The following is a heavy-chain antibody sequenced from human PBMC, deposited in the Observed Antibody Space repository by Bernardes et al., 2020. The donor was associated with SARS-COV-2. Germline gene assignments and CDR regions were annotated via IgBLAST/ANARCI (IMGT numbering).Heavy chain of an antibody. Sequence: ASVKVSCTASGYTFSDYYIHWLRQFSGQGFEGLGWISSKSGAANYAQKFQGRVIMTRDTAISTEYMQLSRLTSDDTAVYYCSRTFYYNRGGDSVFDQWGQETLVSVSS. CDR1: GYTFSDYY. D-gene: IGHD2-21*01. V-gene: IGHV1-2*02. CDR2: ISSKSGAA. CDR3: SRTFYYNRGGDSVFDQ. J-gene: IGHJ4*01.